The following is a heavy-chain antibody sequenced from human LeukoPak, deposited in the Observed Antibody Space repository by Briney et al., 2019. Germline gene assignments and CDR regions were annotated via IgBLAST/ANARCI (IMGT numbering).Heavy chain of an antibody. J-gene: IGHJ4*02. Sequence: QPGGSLRLSCTVSGFTVSSNSMSWVRQAPGKGLEWVSFIYSDNTHYSDSVKGRFTISRDNSKNTLYLQMNSLRAEDTAVYYCAKSGYNRFDYWGQGTLVTVSS. CDR2: IYSDNT. CDR3: AKSGYNRFDY. CDR1: GFTVSSNS. V-gene: IGHV3-53*01. D-gene: IGHD5-24*01.